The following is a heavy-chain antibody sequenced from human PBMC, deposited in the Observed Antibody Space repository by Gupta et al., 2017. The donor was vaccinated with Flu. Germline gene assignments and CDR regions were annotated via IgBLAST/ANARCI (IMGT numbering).Heavy chain of an antibody. Sequence: NWVRQAPGKGLEWLSYISRSSSTIYYADSVKGRFTISRDNAKKSPYLQINSLRAEDTAVYYCARIDRGEVAVTTTPHIFDYWGQGTLVTVSS. CDR2: ISRSSSTI. CDR3: ARIDRGEVAVTTTPHIFDY. D-gene: IGHD2-15*01. V-gene: IGHV3-48*01. J-gene: IGHJ4*02.